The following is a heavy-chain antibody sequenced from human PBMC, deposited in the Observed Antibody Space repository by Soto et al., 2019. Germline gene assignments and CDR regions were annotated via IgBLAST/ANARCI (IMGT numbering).Heavy chain of an antibody. D-gene: IGHD3-3*01. CDR1: GGSISSGGYY. V-gene: IGHV4-31*03. J-gene: IGHJ4*02. CDR2: IYYSGST. CDR3: ATTDHDFWSGYLF. Sequence: SDTLSLTCTVSGGSISSGGYYWSWIRQHPGKGLEWIGYIYYSGSTYYTPSLKSRVTISVDTSKNQFSLKLSSVTAADTAVYYCATTDHDFWSGYLFWGQGTLVTVSS.